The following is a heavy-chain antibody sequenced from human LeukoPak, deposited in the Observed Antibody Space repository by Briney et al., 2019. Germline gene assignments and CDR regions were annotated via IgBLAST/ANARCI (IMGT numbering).Heavy chain of an antibody. V-gene: IGHV3-66*01. Sequence: GGSLSLSCAASGLTFSSEYMSWVRQAPGQGLEWVSVIFNDGITYYADSVRGRFTISRDNSKNTLYLQMNSLRAEDTAVYYCARIHYDSSPSDYRGQGTLVTVSS. J-gene: IGHJ4*02. D-gene: IGHD3-22*01. CDR1: GLTFSSEY. CDR2: IFNDGIT. CDR3: ARIHYDSSPSDY.